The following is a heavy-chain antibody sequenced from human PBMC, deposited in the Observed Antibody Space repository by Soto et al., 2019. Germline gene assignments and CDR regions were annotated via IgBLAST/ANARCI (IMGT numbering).Heavy chain of an antibody. CDR2: IIPMFGIA. D-gene: IGHD2-2*01. CDR3: ARGGPSNRDALDI. Sequence: GASVKVSCKASGGTFSTYTISWVRQAPGQGLEWMGRIIPMFGIAIYAQEFQGRVTITADKSTSTAYMEVSSLRSEDTAVYYCARGGPSNRDALDIWGQGTMVTVSS. V-gene: IGHV1-69*02. CDR1: GGTFSTYT. J-gene: IGHJ3*02.